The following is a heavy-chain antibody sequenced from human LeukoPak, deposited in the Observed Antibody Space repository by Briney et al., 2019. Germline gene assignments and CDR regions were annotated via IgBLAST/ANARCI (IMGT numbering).Heavy chain of an antibody. CDR3: ARDTFEPLVIDF. J-gene: IGHJ4*02. Sequence: GGSLRLSCAASGFSFRRYAMNWVRQAPGKGLEWVAYVNAESTDILYADSVRGRFTISRDNAKNSLYLQMNSLRAEDRGVYYCARDTFEPLVIDFWCQGTLVTVSS. D-gene: IGHD6-13*01. V-gene: IGHV3-21*05. CDR2: VNAESTDI. CDR1: GFSFRRYA.